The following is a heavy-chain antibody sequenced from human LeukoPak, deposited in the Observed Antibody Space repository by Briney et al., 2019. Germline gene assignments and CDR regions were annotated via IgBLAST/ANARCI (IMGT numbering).Heavy chain of an antibody. J-gene: IGHJ4*02. D-gene: IGHD3-16*02. CDR1: GGSISSSNYY. CDR3: ARTLGWASSRYPFDG. Sequence: SVTLSLTCTVSGGSISSSNYYWGWIRQPPGKGLEWIGSMYYSGNTDYNPSLKSRVTISVDTSKNQFSLKVNSVTAADTAVYYCARTLGWASSRYPFDGWGQGTLVTVSS. V-gene: IGHV4-39*01. CDR2: MYYSGNT.